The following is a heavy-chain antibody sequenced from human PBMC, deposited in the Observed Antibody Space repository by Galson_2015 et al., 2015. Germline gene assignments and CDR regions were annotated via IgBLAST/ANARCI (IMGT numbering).Heavy chain of an antibody. CDR2: VWYDGNNK. CDR1: GFTFTSYA. J-gene: IGHJ3*02. V-gene: IGHV3-33*01. Sequence: SLRLSCAASGFTFTSYAMHWVRQAPGKGLEWVAIVWYDGNNKYYVDSVEGRFTIARDQAKSTVYLQMNSLRAEDTAVYCCARGSGRSASALDIWGQGTMVTVSS. CDR3: ARGSGRSASALDI. D-gene: IGHD3-3*01.